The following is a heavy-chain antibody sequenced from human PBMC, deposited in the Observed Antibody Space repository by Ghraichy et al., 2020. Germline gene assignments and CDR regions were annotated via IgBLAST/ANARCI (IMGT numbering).Heavy chain of an antibody. Sequence: GGSLRLSCAASGFTFSTYNMHWVRQAPGKGLEWVSYITSSGSTTYYAGSVKGRFSISRDNAKNELYLQMNSLTDDDTALYYCARGAAARTWSGMDVWGQGTTVIVSS. CDR3: ARGAAARTWSGMDV. CDR2: ITSSGSTT. J-gene: IGHJ6*02. D-gene: IGHD6-6*01. CDR1: GFTFSTYN. V-gene: IGHV3-48*02.